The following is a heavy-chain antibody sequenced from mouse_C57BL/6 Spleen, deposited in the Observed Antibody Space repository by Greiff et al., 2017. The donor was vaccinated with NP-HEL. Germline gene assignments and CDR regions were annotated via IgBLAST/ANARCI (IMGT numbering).Heavy chain of an antibody. J-gene: IGHJ2*01. CDR2: IYPGDGDT. D-gene: IGHD2-3*01. V-gene: IGHV1-82*01. CDR3: ARSKDGYTDY. Sequence: QVQLKESGPELVKPGASVKISCKASGYAFSRSWMNWVKQRPGKGLEWIGRIYPGDGDTNYNGKFKGKATLTADKSSSTAYMQLSSLTSEDSAVYFCARSKDGYTDYWGQGTTLTVSS. CDR1: GYAFSRSW.